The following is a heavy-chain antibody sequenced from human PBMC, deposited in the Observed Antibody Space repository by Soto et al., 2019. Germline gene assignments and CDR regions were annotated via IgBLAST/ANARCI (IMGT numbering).Heavy chain of an antibody. Sequence: EVQLVESGGGLVQPGGSLRLSCAASGFTFSSYEMNWVRQAPGKGLEWVSYISSSGSTIYYADSVKGRFTISRDNAKNSLYLQMNSLRAEDTAVYYCARDPVFSPLLHYDSPPGYWGQGTLVTVSS. J-gene: IGHJ4*02. CDR3: ARDPVFSPLLHYDSPPGY. V-gene: IGHV3-48*03. CDR1: GFTFSSYE. CDR2: ISSSGSTI. D-gene: IGHD3-22*01.